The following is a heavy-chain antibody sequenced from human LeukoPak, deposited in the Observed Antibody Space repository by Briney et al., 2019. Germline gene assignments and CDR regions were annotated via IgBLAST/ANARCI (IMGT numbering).Heavy chain of an antibody. D-gene: IGHD3-16*01. V-gene: IGHV3-21*01. CDR3: ARAFGDLYGGFDY. J-gene: IGHJ4*02. CDR2: ISTGSSYI. Sequence: GGSLRLSCAASGFTFSSYSMNWVRQAPGKGLEWVSSISTGSSYIYYADSVKGRFTISRDNAKNSLYLQMNSLRAEDTAVYYCARAFGDLYGGFDYWGQGTLVTVSS. CDR1: GFTFSSYS.